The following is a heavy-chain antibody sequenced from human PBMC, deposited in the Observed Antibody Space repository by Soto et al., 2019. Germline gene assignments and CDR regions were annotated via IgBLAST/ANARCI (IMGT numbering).Heavy chain of an antibody. CDR1: GYTFTSYG. D-gene: IGHD3-10*01. CDR3: ARDLVRGVITPIGYYYYGMDV. CDR2: ISAYNGNT. V-gene: IGHV1-18*04. Sequence: DSVKVSCKASGYTFTSYGISWVRQAPGQGLEWMGWISAYNGNTNYAQKLQGRVTMTTDTSTSTAYMELRSLRSDDTAVYYCARDLVRGVITPIGYYYYGMDVWGQGTTVTVSS. J-gene: IGHJ6*02.